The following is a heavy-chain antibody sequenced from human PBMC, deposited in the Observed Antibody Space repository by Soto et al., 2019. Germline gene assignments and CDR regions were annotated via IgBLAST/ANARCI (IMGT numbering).Heavy chain of an antibody. J-gene: IGHJ4*02. V-gene: IGHV3-33*01. CDR1: GFTFSSYG. Sequence: PGGSLRLSCAASGFTFSSYGMHWVRQAPGKGLEWVAVIWYDGSNKYYADSVKGRFTISRDNSKNTLYLQMNSLRAEDTAVYYCARDQEYYGSEGTLDYWGQGTLVTVSS. CDR2: IWYDGSNK. CDR3: ARDQEYYGSEGTLDY. D-gene: IGHD3-10*01.